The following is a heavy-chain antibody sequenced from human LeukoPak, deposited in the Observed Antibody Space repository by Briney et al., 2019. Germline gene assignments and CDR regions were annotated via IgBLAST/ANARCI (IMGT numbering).Heavy chain of an antibody. CDR1: GGSISSSSYY. CDR2: IYYSGST. Sequence: SETLSLTCTVSGGSISSSSYYWGWIRQPPGKGLEWIGSIYYSGSTYYNPSLKSRVTISVDRSKNQFSLKLSSVTAADTAVYYCARGLWFGESYYFDYWGQGTLVTVSS. J-gene: IGHJ4*02. V-gene: IGHV4-39*07. D-gene: IGHD3-10*01. CDR3: ARGLWFGESYYFDY.